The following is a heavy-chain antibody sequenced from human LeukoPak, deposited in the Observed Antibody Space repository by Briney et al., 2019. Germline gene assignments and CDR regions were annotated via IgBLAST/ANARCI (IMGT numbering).Heavy chain of an antibody. D-gene: IGHD3-22*01. CDR1: GYTFTGYY. CDR3: ARDSYYDSSDETSLDDY. Sequence: ASVKVSCKASGYTFTGYYMHWMRQAPGQGLEWMGRINPNSGGTNYAQKFQGRVTMTRDTSISTAYMELSRLRSDDTAVYYCARDSYYDSSDETSLDDYWGQGTLVTVSS. J-gene: IGHJ4*02. V-gene: IGHV1-2*06. CDR2: INPNSGGT.